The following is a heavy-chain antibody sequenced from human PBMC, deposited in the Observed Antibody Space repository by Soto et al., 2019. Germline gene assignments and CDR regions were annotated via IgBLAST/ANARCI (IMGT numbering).Heavy chain of an antibody. Sequence: SETLSLTCTVSGGAISSGGYYCTWIRQPPGKGLEWLGYIYYSGGTNYNPSLKSRVTISLDKSKSQFSLRLISVTAADTAVYYCTREQSDDNYFDPWGQGTLVTVS. CDR1: GGAISSGGYY. D-gene: IGHD6-19*01. CDR3: TREQSDDNYFDP. J-gene: IGHJ5*02. V-gene: IGHV4-61*08. CDR2: IYYSGGT.